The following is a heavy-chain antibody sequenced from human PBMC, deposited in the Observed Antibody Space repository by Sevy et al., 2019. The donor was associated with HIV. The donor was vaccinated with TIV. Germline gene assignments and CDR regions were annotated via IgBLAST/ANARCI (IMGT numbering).Heavy chain of an antibody. CDR1: GYTFTSYG. CDR2: ISAYNGNT. J-gene: IGHJ4*02. V-gene: IGHV1-18*01. CDR3: ARESESSIGYYMNYFDY. D-gene: IGHD3-22*01. Sequence: ASVKVSCKASGYTFTSYGISWVRQAPGQGLEWMGWISAYNGNTNYAQKLQGRVTMTTDTSTSTAYMELRSLRSDDTAVYYCARESESSIGYYMNYFDYWGQGTLVTVSS.